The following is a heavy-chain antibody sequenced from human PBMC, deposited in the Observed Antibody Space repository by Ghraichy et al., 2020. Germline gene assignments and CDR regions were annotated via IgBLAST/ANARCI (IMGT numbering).Heavy chain of an antibody. CDR2: IYFYYSGGT. D-gene: IGHD2-21*01. J-gene: IGHJ4*02. Sequence: SETLSLTCAVSGDSFSSFYWSWLRQPPGKGLEWIGYIYFYYSGGTNYNPSLKSRVTMSVDTSKKQFSLKLSSVTAADTAMYYCARVARGDVGWYYFDSWGQGTLVTVSS. CDR1: GDSFSSFY. V-gene: IGHV4-59*01. CDR3: ARVARGDVGWYYFDS.